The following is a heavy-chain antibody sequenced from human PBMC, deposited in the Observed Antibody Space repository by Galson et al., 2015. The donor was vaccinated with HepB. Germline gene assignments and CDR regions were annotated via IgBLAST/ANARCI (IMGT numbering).Heavy chain of an antibody. Sequence: SLRLSCAASGFTFSSYGMHWVRQAPGKGLEWVAVISYDGSNKYYADSVKGRFTISRDNSKNTLYLQMNSLRAEDTAVYYRAKDKGCSSTSCSYYFDYWGQGTLVTVSS. CDR1: GFTFSSYG. CDR3: AKDKGCSSTSCSYYFDY. D-gene: IGHD2-2*01. V-gene: IGHV3-30*18. J-gene: IGHJ4*02. CDR2: ISYDGSNK.